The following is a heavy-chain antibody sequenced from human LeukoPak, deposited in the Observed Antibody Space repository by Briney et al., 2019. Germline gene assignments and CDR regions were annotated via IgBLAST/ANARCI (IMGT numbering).Heavy chain of an antibody. Sequence: GASVNVSCNTSGYTFTSYGISWVRQAPGQGLDYMGWINTYNGHTNYAQKLQGRVTVTTDTSTSTAYLELRSLRSDDTAVYYCARDGPRGYFQHWGQGTLITVSS. D-gene: IGHD1-14*01. CDR1: GYTFTSYG. J-gene: IGHJ1*01. V-gene: IGHV1-18*01. CDR2: INTYNGHT. CDR3: ARDGPRGYFQH.